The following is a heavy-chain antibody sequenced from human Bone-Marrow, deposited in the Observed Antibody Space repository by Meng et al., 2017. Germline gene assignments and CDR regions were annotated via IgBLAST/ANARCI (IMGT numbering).Heavy chain of an antibody. J-gene: IGHJ3*01. Sequence: SETLSLTCTVSGGSVTSSYWNWLRQSPEKGLEWIGFIYHTGATRQNPSLKSRVAMSVDTPKNQIFLWVTSVIAADTAAYYCARWNEPVRAFDVLGQGTLVTVSS. CDR3: ARWNEPVRAFDV. D-gene: IGHD1-1*01. CDR1: GGSVTSSY. V-gene: IGHV4-59*02. CDR2: IYHTGAT.